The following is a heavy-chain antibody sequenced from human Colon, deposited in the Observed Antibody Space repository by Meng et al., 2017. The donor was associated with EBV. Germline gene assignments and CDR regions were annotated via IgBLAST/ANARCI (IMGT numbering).Heavy chain of an antibody. CDR3: ARHFINWFDP. J-gene: IGHJ5*02. Sequence: QVKLEGWGPGLVKPWEGLSLTGTVSGGSIGSYYWSWIRQPPGKGLEWIGYIYYSGSTNYNPSLKSRVTISVDTSKNQFSLKLSSVTAADTAVYYCARHFINWFDPWGQGTLVTVSS. V-gene: IGHV4-59*08. CDR1: GGSIGSYY. CDR2: IYYSGST.